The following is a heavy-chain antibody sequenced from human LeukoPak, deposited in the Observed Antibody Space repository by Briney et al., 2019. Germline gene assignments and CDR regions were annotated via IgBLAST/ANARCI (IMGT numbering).Heavy chain of an antibody. CDR3: ARLPGFRDAFDI. Sequence: PSETLSLTCTVSGDSTSSSTYYWDWIRQAPGKGLEWIGNIYDSGTTHYNPSLKSRVTISGDTSKNQFSLKLSSVTAADTAVYYCARLPGFRDAFDIWGQGTMVTASS. CDR2: IYDSGTT. V-gene: IGHV4-39*01. J-gene: IGHJ3*02. CDR1: GDSTSSSTYY.